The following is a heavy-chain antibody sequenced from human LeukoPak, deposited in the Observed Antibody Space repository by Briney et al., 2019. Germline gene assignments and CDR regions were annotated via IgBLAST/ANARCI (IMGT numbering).Heavy chain of an antibody. Sequence: ASETLSLTCTVSGVSITSGDYYWSWIRQPPGRGLEWIRYIYYTGSTYYNPSLKSRVTISVDTSKSQFSLNLSSVPAADTAVYFCASTNCSSANCFGANWFDPWGQGTLVTVSS. CDR3: ASTNCSSANCFGANWFDP. J-gene: IGHJ5*02. D-gene: IGHD2-2*01. CDR2: IYYTGST. V-gene: IGHV4-30-4*08. CDR1: GVSITSGDYY.